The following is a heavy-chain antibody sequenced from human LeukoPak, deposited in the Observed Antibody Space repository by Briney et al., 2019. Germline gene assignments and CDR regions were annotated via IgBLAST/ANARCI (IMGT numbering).Heavy chain of an antibody. Sequence: GASLRLSCAASGFTFSSYAISWVRQAPGKGLEWVSAVSGGVGSTYYADSVKGRFTISRDNSKSTLYLQMNSLRAEDTAVYYCAKDQGRYGMDVWGKGTTVTVSS. CDR3: AKDQGRYGMDV. CDR1: GFTFSSYA. J-gene: IGHJ6*04. V-gene: IGHV3-23*01. CDR2: VSGGVGST.